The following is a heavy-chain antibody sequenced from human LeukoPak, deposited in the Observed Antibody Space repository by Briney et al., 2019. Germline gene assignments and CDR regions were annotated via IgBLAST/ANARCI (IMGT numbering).Heavy chain of an antibody. CDR2: ISSDGSNK. Sequence: PGGSLRLSCAASGFTVSSNYMSWVRQAPGKGLEWVSIISSDGSNKYYADSVKGRFTISRDNSKNTLYLQMNSLRAEDTAVYYCAREWAYCSGGSCYDYWGQGTLVTVSS. CDR3: AREWAYCSGGSCYDY. D-gene: IGHD2-15*01. V-gene: IGHV3-30*14. CDR1: GFTVSSNY. J-gene: IGHJ4*02.